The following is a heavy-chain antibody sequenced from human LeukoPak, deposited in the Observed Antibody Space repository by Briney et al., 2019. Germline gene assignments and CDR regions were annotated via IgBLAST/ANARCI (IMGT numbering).Heavy chain of an antibody. D-gene: IGHD1-26*01. J-gene: IGHJ6*03. CDR1: GFTFSSYW. CDR3: ARDPYSGAYGNTYYYYMDV. CDR2: INSDGSST. Sequence: GGSLRLSCAASGFTFSSYWMHWVREAPGRGLVWVSRINSDGSSTSYADSVKGRFTISRDNAKNTLYLQMNSLRAEDTAVYYCARDPYSGAYGNTYYYYMDVWGKGTTVTISS. V-gene: IGHV3-74*01.